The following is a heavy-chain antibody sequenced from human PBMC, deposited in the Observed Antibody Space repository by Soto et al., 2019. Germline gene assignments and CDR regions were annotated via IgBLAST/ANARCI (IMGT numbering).Heavy chain of an antibody. Sequence: PGESLEISCKGPGYSFTSYWIGWVRQMPGKGLEWMGIIYPGDSDTRYSPSFQGQVTISADKSISTAYLQWSSLKASDTAMYYCARVIAAAGIHDLYYYYGMDVWGQGTTVTVSS. CDR1: GYSFTSYW. CDR2: IYPGDSDT. CDR3: ARVIAAAGIHDLYYYYGMDV. J-gene: IGHJ6*02. D-gene: IGHD6-13*01. V-gene: IGHV5-51*01.